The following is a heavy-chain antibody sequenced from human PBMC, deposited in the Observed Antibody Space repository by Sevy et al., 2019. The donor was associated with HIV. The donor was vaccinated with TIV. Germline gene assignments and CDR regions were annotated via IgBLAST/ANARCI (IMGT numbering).Heavy chain of an antibody. CDR2: IKQDGSEK. Sequence: GGSLRLSCAASGFTFSSYWMSWVRQAPGKGLEWVANIKQDGSEKYYVDSVKGRFTISRDNAKNSLYLQMNSLRAEDTAVYYCARVTGSGYSYGGDYFDYWGQRTLVTVSS. CDR3: ARVTGSGYSYGGDYFDY. J-gene: IGHJ4*02. CDR1: GFTFSSYW. V-gene: IGHV3-7*01. D-gene: IGHD5-18*01.